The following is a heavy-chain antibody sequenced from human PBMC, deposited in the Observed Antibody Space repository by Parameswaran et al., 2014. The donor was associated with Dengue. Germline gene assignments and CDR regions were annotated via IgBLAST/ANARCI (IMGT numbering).Heavy chain of an antibody. Sequence: WVRQAPGQGLEWMGGIIPIFGTANYAQKFQGRVTITADESTSTAYMELSSLRSEDTAVYYCARGGQWLPPDAFDIWGQGTMVTVSS. CDR2: IIPIFGTA. J-gene: IGHJ3*02. CDR3: ARGGQWLPPDAFDI. V-gene: IGHV1-69*01. D-gene: IGHD6-19*01.